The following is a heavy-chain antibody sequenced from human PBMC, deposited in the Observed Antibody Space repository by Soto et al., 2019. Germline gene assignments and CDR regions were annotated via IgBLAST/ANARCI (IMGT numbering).Heavy chain of an antibody. V-gene: IGHV3-11*04. Sequence: GGSLRLSCAASGFTFSDYYMSWIRQAPGKGLEWVSYISSSGSTIYYADSVKGRFTISRDSAKNSLYLQMNSLRAEDTAVYYCARDPPPSSGCSPLDPWGQGTLVTVSS. CDR3: ARDPPPSSGCSPLDP. CDR2: ISSSGSTI. D-gene: IGHD1-26*01. J-gene: IGHJ5*02. CDR1: GFTFSDYY.